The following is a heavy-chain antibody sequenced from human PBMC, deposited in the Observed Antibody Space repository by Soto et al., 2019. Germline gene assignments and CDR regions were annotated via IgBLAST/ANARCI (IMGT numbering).Heavy chain of an antibody. V-gene: IGHV3-33*06. CDR1: GFTLSSYG. CDR3: AKDQYYDSSGYPPPRYYGMDV. J-gene: IGHJ6*02. Sequence: PGGSLRLSCAASGFTLSSYGMHWVRQAPGKGLEWVAVIWYDGKNKYNEGSVKGRFTISRDNSKNTLYLQMNSLRAEDTAVYYCAKDQYYDSSGYPPPRYYGMDVWGQGTTVTVSS. D-gene: IGHD3-22*01. CDR2: IWYDGKNK.